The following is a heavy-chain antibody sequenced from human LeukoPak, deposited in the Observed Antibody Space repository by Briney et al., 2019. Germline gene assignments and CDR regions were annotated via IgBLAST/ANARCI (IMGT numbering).Heavy chain of an antibody. V-gene: IGHV3-64*02. CDR1: GFSFSSYA. CDR2: ISSNGGST. J-gene: IGHJ4*02. CDR3: ARMTLYGSGTVD. D-gene: IGHD3-10*01. Sequence: GGSLRLSCAASGFSFSSYAMHWVRQAPGKGLEYVSGISSNGGSTYYAGSVKGRFTISRDNSKNTVNLQMGSLRIEDTAVYHCARMTLYGSGTVDWGQGILVTVSS.